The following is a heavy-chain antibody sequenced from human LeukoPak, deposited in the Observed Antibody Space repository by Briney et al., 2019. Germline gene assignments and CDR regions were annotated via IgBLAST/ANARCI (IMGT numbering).Heavy chain of an antibody. CDR3: ASHWAQQVVSDY. J-gene: IGHJ4*02. Sequence: GGSLRLSCAASGFTFSSYGMHWVRQAPGKGLEWVAVISYDGRNKYYADSVKGRFTVSRDNSKNTLYLQMNSLRAEDAAVYYCASHWAQQVVSDYWGQGTLVTVSS. CDR1: GFTFSSYG. D-gene: IGHD6-13*01. CDR2: ISYDGRNK. V-gene: IGHV3-30*03.